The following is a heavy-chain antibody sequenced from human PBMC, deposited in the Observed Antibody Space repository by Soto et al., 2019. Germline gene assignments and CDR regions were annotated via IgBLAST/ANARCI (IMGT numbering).Heavy chain of an antibody. J-gene: IGHJ4*02. CDR3: AKDGSGVGGGESFDY. D-gene: IGHD3-10*01. Sequence: EVQLLESGGGLVQPGGSLRLSCAASGFTFSSYAMSWVRQAPGKGLEWVSAISGSGGSTYYADSVKGRFTISRDNSKNPLYLQMNSLIAEYTAVYYCAKDGSGVGGGESFDYWGQVTLVTVSS. CDR1: GFTFSSYA. V-gene: IGHV3-23*01. CDR2: ISGSGGST.